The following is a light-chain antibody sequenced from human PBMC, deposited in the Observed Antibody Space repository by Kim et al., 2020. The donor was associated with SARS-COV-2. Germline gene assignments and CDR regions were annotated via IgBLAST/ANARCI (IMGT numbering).Light chain of an antibody. J-gene: IGKJ1*01. Sequence: DIQMTQSPSTLSASVGDRVTITCRASQRISSWLAWYQQKPGKAPKLLIYKASSLESGVPSRFSGSGSGTEFTLTISSLQPDDFATYYCQQYNNYWTFGQGTKVDIK. CDR1: QRISSW. CDR3: QQYNNYWT. CDR2: KAS. V-gene: IGKV1-5*03.